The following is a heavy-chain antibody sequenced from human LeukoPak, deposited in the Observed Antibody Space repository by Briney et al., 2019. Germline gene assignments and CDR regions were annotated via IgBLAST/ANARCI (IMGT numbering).Heavy chain of an antibody. Sequence: SETLSLTCTVSGGSISSYYWSWIRQPPGKGLEWIGYIYYSGSTNYNPSLKSRVTISVDTSKNQFSLKPSSVTAADTAVYYCASFDSSGSMSYWGQGTLITVSS. CDR2: IYYSGST. CDR3: ASFDSSGSMSY. J-gene: IGHJ4*02. V-gene: IGHV4-59*01. CDR1: GGSISSYY. D-gene: IGHD3-22*01.